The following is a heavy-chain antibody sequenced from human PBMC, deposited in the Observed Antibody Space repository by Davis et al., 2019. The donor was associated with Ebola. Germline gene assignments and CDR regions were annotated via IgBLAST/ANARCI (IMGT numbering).Heavy chain of an antibody. J-gene: IGHJ4*02. CDR2: IRSKAYGGTT. CDR3: TREGYCSGGSCYGLFDY. V-gene: IGHV3-49*03. CDR1: GFTFGDYA. Sequence: GESLKISCTVSGFTFGDYAMSWFRQAPGKGLEWVGFIRSKAYGGTTEYAASVKGRFTISRDDSKSIAYLQMNSLKTEDTAVYYCTREGYCSGGSCYGLFDYWGQGTLVTVSS. D-gene: IGHD2-15*01.